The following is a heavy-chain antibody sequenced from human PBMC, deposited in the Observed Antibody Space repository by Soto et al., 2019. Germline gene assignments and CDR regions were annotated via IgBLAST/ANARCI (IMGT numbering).Heavy chain of an antibody. CDR1: GYTFTGYY. Sequence: ASVKVSCKASGYTFTGYYMHWVRQAPGQGLEWMGWINPNSGGTNYAQKFQGWVTMTRDTSISTAYMELSRLRSDDTAVYYWARAGDIVVVPAAKGIYYYYYYGMDVWGQGTTVTVSS. D-gene: IGHD2-2*01. V-gene: IGHV1-2*04. CDR2: INPNSGGT. J-gene: IGHJ6*02. CDR3: ARAGDIVVVPAAKGIYYYYYYGMDV.